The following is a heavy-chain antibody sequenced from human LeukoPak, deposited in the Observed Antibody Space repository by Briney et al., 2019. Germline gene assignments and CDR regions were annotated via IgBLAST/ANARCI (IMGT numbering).Heavy chain of an antibody. CDR1: GGSISSYY. Sequence: PSETLSLTCTVSGGSISSYYWSWIRQPPGKGLAWIGEINHSGSTNYNPSLKSRVTISVDTSKNQFSLKLSSVTAADTAVYYCARGPRPLYYYYYGMDVWGQGTTVTVSS. J-gene: IGHJ6*02. V-gene: IGHV4-34*01. CDR2: INHSGST. CDR3: ARGPRPLYYYYYGMDV.